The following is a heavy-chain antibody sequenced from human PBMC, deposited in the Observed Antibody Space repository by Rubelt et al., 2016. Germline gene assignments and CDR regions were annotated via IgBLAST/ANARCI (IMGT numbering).Heavy chain of an antibody. Sequence: QVQLVQSGAEVKKPGSSVKVSCKASGGTFSSYAISWVRQAPGQGLEWMGGIIPIFGTANYAQKCEGRGTITADESTSTAYMELSSLRSEDTAVYYCARGGGVVVVPAATYFDYWGQGTLVTVSS. J-gene: IGHJ4*02. CDR2: IIPIFGTA. CDR1: GGTFSSYA. CDR3: ARGGGVVVVPAATYFDY. D-gene: IGHD2-2*01. V-gene: IGHV1-69*01.